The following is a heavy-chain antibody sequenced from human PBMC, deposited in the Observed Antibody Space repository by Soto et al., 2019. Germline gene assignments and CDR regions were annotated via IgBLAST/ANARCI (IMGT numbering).Heavy chain of an antibody. J-gene: IGHJ3*02. CDR2: IWFDGSDK. CDR1: GFTFSSYG. D-gene: IGHD2-15*01. Sequence: GGSLRLSCAASGFTFSSYGMHWVRQSPGKGLEWVALIWFDGSDKYYTESVKGRFTISRDNSKSTLYLQMNSLRAEDTAVYYCARLYCSASSCYSVGAFDIRGQGTMVTV. V-gene: IGHV3-33*01. CDR3: ARLYCSASSCYSVGAFDI.